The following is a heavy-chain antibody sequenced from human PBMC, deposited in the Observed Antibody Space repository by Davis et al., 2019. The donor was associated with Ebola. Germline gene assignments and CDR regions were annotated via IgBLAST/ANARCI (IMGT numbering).Heavy chain of an antibody. D-gene: IGHD3-3*01. J-gene: IGHJ6*02. CDR1: GFTFSSYG. CDR3: AKDLSGRFLEWLFSYYYGMDV. V-gene: IGHV3-30*18. CDR2: ISYDGSNK. Sequence: GESLKISCAASGFTFSSYGMRWVRPXXXXXXAXXXFISYDGSNKYYADSVKFPFTISRDNSKNTLYLQMNSLRAEDTAVYYCAKDLSGRFLEWLFSYYYGMDVWGQGTTVTVSS.